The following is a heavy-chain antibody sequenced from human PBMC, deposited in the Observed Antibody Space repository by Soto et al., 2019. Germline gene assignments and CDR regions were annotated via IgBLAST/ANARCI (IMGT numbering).Heavy chain of an antibody. CDR1: GGSISSGGYY. V-gene: IGHV4-31*03. CDR3: AREDRAPLGYGMDV. J-gene: IGHJ6*02. Sequence: SETLSLTCTVSGGSISSGGYYWSWIRQHPGKGLEWIGYIYYSGSTYFNPSLKSRVTISVDTSKNQFSLKLSSVTAADTAVYYCAREDRAPLGYGMDVWGQGTTVTVSS. CDR2: IYYSGST.